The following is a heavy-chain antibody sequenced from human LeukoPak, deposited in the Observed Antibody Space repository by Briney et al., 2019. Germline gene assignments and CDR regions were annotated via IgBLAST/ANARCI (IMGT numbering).Heavy chain of an antibody. CDR1: GGSFSGYY. J-gene: IGHJ4*02. D-gene: IGHD2-15*01. CDR3: ARGFAVVVVAAPYFFDY. V-gene: IGHV4-34*01. CDR2: INHSGST. Sequence: SETLSLTCAVYGGSFSGYYWSWIRQPPGKGLEWIGEINHSGSTNYNPSLKSRITISVDTSKNQFSLKLSSVTAADTAVYYCARGFAVVVVAAPYFFDYWGQGTLVTVSS.